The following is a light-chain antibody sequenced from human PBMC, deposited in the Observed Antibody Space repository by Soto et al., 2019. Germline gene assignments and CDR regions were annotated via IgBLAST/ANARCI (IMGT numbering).Light chain of an antibody. J-gene: IGKJ1*01. CDR1: QSLDSW. CDR2: KTS. CDR3: QQYHTFST. Sequence: DIQMTQSPSTQSASVEDRVTITCRASQSLDSWLAWYQQKPGKPPKLLIYKTSILEFGVPSRFSGSGSGTLFTLTISSLQPDDFATYYCQQYHTFSTFGQGTKVEIK. V-gene: IGKV1-5*03.